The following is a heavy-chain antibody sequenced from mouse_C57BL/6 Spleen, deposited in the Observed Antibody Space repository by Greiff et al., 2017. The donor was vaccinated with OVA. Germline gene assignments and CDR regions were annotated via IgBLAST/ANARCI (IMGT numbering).Heavy chain of an antibody. CDR1: GYAFSSSW. Sequence: VQLQESGPELVKPGASVKISCKASGYAFSSSWMNWVKQRPGKGLEWIGRIYPGDGDTNYNGKFKGKATLTADKSSSTAYMQLSSLTSEDSAVYFCARSGIYYGNSYYFDYWGQGTTLTVSS. V-gene: IGHV1-82*01. D-gene: IGHD2-1*01. J-gene: IGHJ2*01. CDR3: ARSGIYYGNSYYFDY. CDR2: IYPGDGDT.